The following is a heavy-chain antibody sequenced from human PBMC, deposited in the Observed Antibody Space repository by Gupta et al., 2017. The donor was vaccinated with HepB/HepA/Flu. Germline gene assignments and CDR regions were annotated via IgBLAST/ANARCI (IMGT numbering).Heavy chain of an antibody. J-gene: IGHJ5*02. CDR2: IYHSGST. V-gene: IGHV4-4*02. D-gene: IGHD1-26*01. CDR1: GGSISSRNW. Sequence: QVQLQESGPGLVKPSGTLSLTCAVSGGSISSRNWWSWVRQPPGKGLEWIGEIYHSGSTNYNPSLKSRVTISVDKSKNQFSLKLSSVTAADTAVYYCAGQVGAAHVGNWFDPWGQGTLVTVSS. CDR3: AGQVGAAHVGNWFDP.